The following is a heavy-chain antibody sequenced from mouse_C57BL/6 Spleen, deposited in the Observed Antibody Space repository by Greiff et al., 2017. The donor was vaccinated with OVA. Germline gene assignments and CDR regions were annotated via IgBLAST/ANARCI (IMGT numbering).Heavy chain of an antibody. CDR3: ARSGPYYYAMDY. CDR2: IYPGSGNT. Sequence: VQRVESGAELVRPGASVKLSCKASGYTFTDYYINWVKQRPGQGLEWIARIYPGSGNTYYNEKFKGKATLTAEKSSSTAYMQLSSLTSEDSAVYFCARSGPYYYAMDYWGQGTSVTVSS. CDR1: GYTFTDYY. J-gene: IGHJ4*01. V-gene: IGHV1-76*01. D-gene: IGHD3-1*01.